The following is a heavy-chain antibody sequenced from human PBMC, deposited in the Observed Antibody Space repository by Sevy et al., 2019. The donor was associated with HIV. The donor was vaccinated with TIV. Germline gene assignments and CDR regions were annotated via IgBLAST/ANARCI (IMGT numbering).Heavy chain of an antibody. CDR1: GFTFSSYA. D-gene: IGHD3-3*01. Sequence: GGSLRLSCAASGFTFSSYAMSWVRQAPGKGLEWVSAISGSGGSTYYADSVKGRFTISRDNSKNTLYLQMNSLRAEDTAVYYCAKEAETRTIFGVVSYCMDVSGQGTTVTVSS. CDR2: ISGSGGST. J-gene: IGHJ6*02. CDR3: AKEAETRTIFGVVSYCMDV. V-gene: IGHV3-23*01.